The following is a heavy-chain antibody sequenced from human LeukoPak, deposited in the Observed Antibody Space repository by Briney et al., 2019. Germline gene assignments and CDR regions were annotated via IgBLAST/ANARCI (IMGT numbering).Heavy chain of an antibody. CDR3: ARALGAPYYFDY. J-gene: IGHJ4*02. Sequence: TSETLSLTCAVYGGSFSGYYWSWIRQPPGKGLEWIGEINHSGSTNYNPSLKSRVTISVDTSKNQFSLKLSSVTAADTAVYYCARALGAPYYFDYWGQGTLVTVSS. CDR1: GGSFSGYY. V-gene: IGHV4-34*01. CDR2: INHSGST. D-gene: IGHD3-10*01.